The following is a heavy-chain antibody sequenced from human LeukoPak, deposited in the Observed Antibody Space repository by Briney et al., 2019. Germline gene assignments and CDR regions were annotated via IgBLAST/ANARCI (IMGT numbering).Heavy chain of an antibody. CDR3: ARGRIAVAGPLGDYYYYYMDV. CDR2: IIPIFGTA. J-gene: IGHJ6*03. CDR1: GGTFSSYA. D-gene: IGHD6-19*01. Sequence: GASVKVSCKASGGTFSSYAISWVRQAPGQGLEWMGGIIPIFGTANYAQKFQGRVTITADESTSTAYMELSSLRSEDTAVYYCARGRIAVAGPLGDYYYYYMDVWGKGTTVTISS. V-gene: IGHV1-69*13.